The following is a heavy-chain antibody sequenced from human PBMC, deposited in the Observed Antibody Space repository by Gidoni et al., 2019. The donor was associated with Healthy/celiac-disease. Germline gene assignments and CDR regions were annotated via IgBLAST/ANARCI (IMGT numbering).Heavy chain of an antibody. V-gene: IGHV3-21*01. CDR2: ISSSSSYI. J-gene: IGHJ4*02. Sequence: EVQLVESGGGLVKPGGSLRLSCAASGFTFRSYSMNWVRQAPGKGLEWVSSISSSSSYIYYADSVKGRFTISRDNAKNSLYLQMNSLRAEDTAVYYCARDDIRGALPVPLDYWGQGTLVTVSS. CDR3: ARDDIRGALPVPLDY. D-gene: IGHD2-15*01. CDR1: GFTFRSYS.